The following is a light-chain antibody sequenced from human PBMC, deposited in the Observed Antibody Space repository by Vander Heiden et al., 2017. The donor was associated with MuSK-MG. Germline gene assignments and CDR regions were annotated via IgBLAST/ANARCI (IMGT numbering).Light chain of an antibody. CDR3: QQRNNWPRT. V-gene: IGKV3-11*01. J-gene: IGKJ1*01. CDR2: AAS. CDR1: QSISSD. Sequence: IVLTQSPATLSLSAGDRVTIACRASQSISSDLAWYQQKPGQAPKLLIYAASNMPTGIPSRFSGSGSGTDFTLTISSLEPEDFAVYYCQQRNNWPRTFGQGTKVEIK.